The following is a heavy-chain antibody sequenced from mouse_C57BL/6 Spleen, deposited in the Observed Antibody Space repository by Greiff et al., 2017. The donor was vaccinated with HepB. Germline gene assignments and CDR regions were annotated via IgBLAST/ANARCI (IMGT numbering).Heavy chain of an antibody. Sequence: VQLQQSGAELVRPGSSVKMSCKSSGYTFTSYGINWVKQRPGQGLDWIGYIYIGNGYTEYNEKFKGKATLTSDTSSSTAYMQLSSLTSEDSAIYFCARSPAYSNYGGNYFDYWGQGTTLTVSS. V-gene: IGHV1-58*01. CDR1: GYTFTSYG. CDR2: IYIGNGYT. D-gene: IGHD2-5*01. J-gene: IGHJ2*01. CDR3: ARSPAYSNYGGNYFDY.